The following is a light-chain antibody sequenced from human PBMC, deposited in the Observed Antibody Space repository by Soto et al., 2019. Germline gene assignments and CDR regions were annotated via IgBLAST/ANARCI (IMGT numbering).Light chain of an antibody. J-gene: IGLJ1*01. CDR2: EGS. CDR3: CSYAGVNTYV. CDR1: SSDVGTYNL. Sequence: QSVLTQPASVSGSPGQSITISCTGTSSDVGTYNLVSWYQQQPGKAPKLMIYEGSKRPSGVSNRFSGSKSGNTASLTISGLQAEDEADYYCCSYAGVNTYVFGTGTKVNVL. V-gene: IGLV2-23*01.